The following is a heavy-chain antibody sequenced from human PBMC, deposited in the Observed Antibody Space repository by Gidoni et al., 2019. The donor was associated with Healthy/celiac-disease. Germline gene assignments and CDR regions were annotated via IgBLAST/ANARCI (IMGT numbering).Heavy chain of an antibody. V-gene: IGHV1-69*01. D-gene: IGHD4-4*01. Sequence: QVQLVQSGAEVKKHGSSVKVSCKASEGTFSSYAISWVRQAPGQGLEWMGGIIPIFGTANYAQKFQGRVTITAAESTSTAYMELSSLRSEDTAVYYCATYSNGTDLGFDPWGQGTLVTVSS. J-gene: IGHJ5*02. CDR3: ATYSNGTDLGFDP. CDR1: EGTFSSYA. CDR2: IIPIFGTA.